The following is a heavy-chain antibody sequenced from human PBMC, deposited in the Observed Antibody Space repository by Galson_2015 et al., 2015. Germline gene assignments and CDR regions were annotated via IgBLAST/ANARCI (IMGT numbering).Heavy chain of an antibody. CDR2: ISSTTTYI. CDR3: ARQILDYDFWSGYYPTNVDY. J-gene: IGHJ4*02. Sequence: SEFTFSSYYMSWVRQAPGKGLEWVSSISSTTTYIYYADSVKGRFTISRDNAKNSLYLQMNSLGAEDTAVYYCARQILDYDFWSGYYPTNVDYWGQGTLVTVSS. V-gene: IGHV3-21*01. CDR1: EFTFSSYY. D-gene: IGHD3-3*01.